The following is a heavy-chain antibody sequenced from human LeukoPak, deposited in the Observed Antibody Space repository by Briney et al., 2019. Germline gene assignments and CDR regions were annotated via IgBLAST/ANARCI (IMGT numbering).Heavy chain of an antibody. Sequence: ASVKVSCKASDYTFSRHGISWVRQAPGQGLEWMGWISLNNGNTDYGQKFQGRVTMTTDTSTGTAYMELRSLRYNDTAVYYCARGRAARPRTGGPDSQVMYYYYMDVWGKGTTVTVSS. V-gene: IGHV1-18*01. D-gene: IGHD6-6*01. CDR3: ARGRAARPRTGGPDSQVMYYYYMDV. CDR1: DYTFSRHG. J-gene: IGHJ6*03. CDR2: ISLNNGNT.